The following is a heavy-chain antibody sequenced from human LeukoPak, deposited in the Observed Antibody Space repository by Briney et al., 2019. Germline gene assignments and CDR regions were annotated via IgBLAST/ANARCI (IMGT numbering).Heavy chain of an antibody. CDR1: GGSIGGYY. D-gene: IGHD3-22*01. J-gene: IGHJ3*02. CDR2: IYYSGST. CDR3: AGRDYYDSSGYHDAFDI. V-gene: IGHV4-59*01. Sequence: PSETLSLTCTVSGGSIGGYYWSLIRPPPGKGQDWIGYIYYSGSTNYNPSLKSRVTISVDTSKNQFSLKLSSVTAADTAVYYCAGRDYYDSSGYHDAFDIWGQGTMVTVSS.